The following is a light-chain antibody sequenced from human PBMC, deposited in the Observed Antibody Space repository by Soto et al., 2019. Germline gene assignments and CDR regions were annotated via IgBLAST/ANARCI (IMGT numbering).Light chain of an antibody. CDR1: SSDVGGYNY. Sequence: QSVLTQPSSMSGSLGQSITITCTGTSSDVGGYNYVSWYQQHPGKAPKLMIYEVSNRPSGVSNRFSGSKSGNTASLTISGLQAEDEADYYCGSYTSSSTVYVLGTGTKVTVL. V-gene: IGLV2-14*01. CDR2: EVS. CDR3: GSYTSSSTVYV. J-gene: IGLJ1*01.